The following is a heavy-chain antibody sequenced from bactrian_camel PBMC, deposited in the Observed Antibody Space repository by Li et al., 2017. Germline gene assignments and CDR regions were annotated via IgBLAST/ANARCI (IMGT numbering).Heavy chain of an antibody. V-gene: IGHV3S6*01. CDR1: GYSYRSNC. CDR2: LWTDDGAT. J-gene: IGHJ4*01. CDR3: AAAKIGALSTDEDDYDY. D-gene: IGHD4*01. Sequence: QVQLVESGGGSVETGGSLRLSCASSGYSYRSNCLAWFRQRPEKAREGVAILWTDDGATSYSHSVKGRFTITHDNTKNTHFLEMSNLQPEDSALFICAAAKIGALSTDEDDYDYWGQGTQVTVS.